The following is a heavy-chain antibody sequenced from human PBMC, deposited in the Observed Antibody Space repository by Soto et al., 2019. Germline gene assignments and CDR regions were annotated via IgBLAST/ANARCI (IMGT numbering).Heavy chain of an antibody. D-gene: IGHD3-10*01. CDR1: GYAFTDSF. CDR2: INPVGGRV. V-gene: IGHV1-46*01. J-gene: IGHJ4*02. Sequence: QVQLVQSGAEVKTTGASVTVSCKTSGYAFTDSFIHWLRQAPGHGLECMGMINPVGGRVTYAQTFQGRVTMTKDTSANTVYLELNSLVPEQTGVYYCARARIGTLTVFDYWGQGTLVSVSS. CDR3: ARARIGTLTVFDY.